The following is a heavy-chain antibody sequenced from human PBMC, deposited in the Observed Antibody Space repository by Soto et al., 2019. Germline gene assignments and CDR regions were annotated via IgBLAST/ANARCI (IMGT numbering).Heavy chain of an antibody. Sequence: GSGPTLVNPTQTLTLTYTFSGFSLSTSGMCVSWIRQPPGKALEWLARIDWDDDKYYSTSLKTRLTISKDTSKNQVVLTMTNMDPVDTATYYCARMFRIAARGGYYYYYYMDVWGKGTTVTVSS. CDR1: GFSLSTSGMC. CDR3: ARMFRIAARGGYYYYYYMDV. J-gene: IGHJ6*03. D-gene: IGHD6-6*01. V-gene: IGHV2-70*11. CDR2: IDWDDDK.